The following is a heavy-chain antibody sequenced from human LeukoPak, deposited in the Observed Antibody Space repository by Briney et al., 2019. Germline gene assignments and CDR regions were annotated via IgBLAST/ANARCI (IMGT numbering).Heavy chain of an antibody. Sequence: PSETLSLTCAVYGGTFSGYYWTWFRQSPGKGLEWIGEITHSGSSTYNPSLKSRVTTSVDTSKNQFSLKLSSVTAADTAVYYCARGLEFAYCGGDCYSHYFDYWGQGTLVTVSS. CDR3: ARGLEFAYCGGDCYSHYFDY. CDR2: ITHSGSS. V-gene: IGHV4-34*01. J-gene: IGHJ4*02. CDR1: GGTFSGYY. D-gene: IGHD2-21*02.